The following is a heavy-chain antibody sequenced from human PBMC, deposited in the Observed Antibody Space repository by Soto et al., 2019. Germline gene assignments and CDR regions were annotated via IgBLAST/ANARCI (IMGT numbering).Heavy chain of an antibody. D-gene: IGHD3-22*01. CDR2: ISGSGGST. CDR3: AKTHNSYYYDSSGYAY. J-gene: IGHJ4*02. CDR1: GFTFSSYV. Sequence: GGSLRLSCAASGFTFSSYVMSWVRQGPGKGLEWVSAISGSGGSTYYADSVKGRFTISRDNSKNTLYLQMDSLRAEDTAVYYCAKTHNSYYYDSSGYAYWGQGTLVTVSS. V-gene: IGHV3-23*01.